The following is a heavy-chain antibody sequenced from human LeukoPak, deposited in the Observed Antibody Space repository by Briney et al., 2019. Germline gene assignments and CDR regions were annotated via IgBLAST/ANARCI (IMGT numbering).Heavy chain of an antibody. Sequence: GGSLRLSCAASGFTFSSYWMSWVRQAPGKGLEWVANIKQDGSEKYYVDSEKGRFTISRDNAKNSLYLQMNSLRAEDTAVYYCAREPVVGYDFWSGYYTGEDDYWGQGTLVTVSS. CDR1: GFTFSSYW. V-gene: IGHV3-7*01. J-gene: IGHJ4*02. D-gene: IGHD3-3*01. CDR2: IKQDGSEK. CDR3: AREPVVGYDFWSGYYTGEDDY.